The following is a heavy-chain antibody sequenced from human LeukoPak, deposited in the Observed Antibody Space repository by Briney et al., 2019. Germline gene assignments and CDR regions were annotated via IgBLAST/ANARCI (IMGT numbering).Heavy chain of an antibody. CDR2: MNPNSGNT. CDR1: GYTFTIYD. CDR3: ARVKLTGDQGWFDP. D-gene: IGHD7-27*01. J-gene: IGHJ5*02. Sequence: GASVKVSCKASGYTFTIYDINWVRQATGQGLEWMGWMNPNSGNTGYAQKFQGRVTMTRNTSISTAYMELSSLRSEDTAVYYCARVKLTGDQGWFDPWGQGTLVTVSS. V-gene: IGHV1-8*01.